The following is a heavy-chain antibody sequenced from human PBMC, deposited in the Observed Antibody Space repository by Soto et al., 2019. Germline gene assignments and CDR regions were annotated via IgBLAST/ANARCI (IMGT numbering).Heavy chain of an antibody. Sequence: GGSLRLSCAASGFTFSSYGMHWVRQAPGKGLEWVAVISYDGSNKYYADSVKGRFTISRDNSKNTLYLQMNSLRAEDTAVYYCARGRCCADNCYSVFDYWGQGALVTVSS. CDR3: ARGRCCADNCYSVFDY. J-gene: IGHJ4*02. D-gene: IGHD2-15*01. CDR2: ISYDGSNK. CDR1: GFTFSSYG. V-gene: IGHV3-30*03.